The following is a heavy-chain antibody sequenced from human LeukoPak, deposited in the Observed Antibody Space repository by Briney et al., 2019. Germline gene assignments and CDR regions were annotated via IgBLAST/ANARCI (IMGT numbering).Heavy chain of an antibody. Sequence: AETLSLTCTVSGGSISSYYWSWIRQPPGKGLEWIGYIYYSGSTNFNPSLKSRVTISVDTSKNQFSLKLSSVTAADTAVYYCARDVWDSSGYSYGTLNWFDPWGQGTLVTVSS. CDR1: GGSISSYY. V-gene: IGHV4-59*01. CDR3: ARDVWDSSGYSYGTLNWFDP. J-gene: IGHJ5*02. CDR2: IYYSGST. D-gene: IGHD5-18*01.